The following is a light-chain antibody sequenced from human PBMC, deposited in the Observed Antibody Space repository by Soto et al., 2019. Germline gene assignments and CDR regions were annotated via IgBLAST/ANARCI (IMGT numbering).Light chain of an antibody. CDR1: QSVSNSY. CDR3: QQYSSLPHT. CDR2: GIS. J-gene: IGKJ2*01. V-gene: IGKV3-20*01. Sequence: ESVLTQSPGTLSLSPGERPTLSSRASQSVSNSYFAWYQQKPGQAPRLLIYGISSRATGIPDRFSGSGSGTDFTLTISRLEPEDFVVYYCQQYSSLPHTFGQGTKLEVK.